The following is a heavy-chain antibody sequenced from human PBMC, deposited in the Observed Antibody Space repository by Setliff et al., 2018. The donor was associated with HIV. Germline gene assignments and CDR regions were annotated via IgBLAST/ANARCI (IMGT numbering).Heavy chain of an antibody. D-gene: IGHD5-12*01. V-gene: IGHV4-39*01. Sequence: PSETLSLTCSVSGGSVSSTSNYWGWIRQPPGKGLEWIGSIYYSGSTYYNPSLKSRFTISVDTSKNQFSLKLSSVTAADTAVYYCARVQVGGYKFYFDYWGQGTLVTVSS. CDR3: ARVQVGGYKFYFDY. CDR1: GGSVSSTSNY. CDR2: IYYSGST. J-gene: IGHJ4*02.